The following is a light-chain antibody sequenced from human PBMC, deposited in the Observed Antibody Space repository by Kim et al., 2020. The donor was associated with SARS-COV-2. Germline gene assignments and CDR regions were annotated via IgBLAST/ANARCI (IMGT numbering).Light chain of an antibody. V-gene: IGKV3-20*01. CDR2: GAS. J-gene: IGKJ1*01. Sequence: SPGERATLSCRATQRITNNFLAWYQQKPGQAPRLLIFGASRRATGIQDRFSGSGSGTDFTFTISRLEPEDFALYYCQQYASSPQTFGQGTKVDIK. CDR3: QQYASSPQT. CDR1: QRITNNF.